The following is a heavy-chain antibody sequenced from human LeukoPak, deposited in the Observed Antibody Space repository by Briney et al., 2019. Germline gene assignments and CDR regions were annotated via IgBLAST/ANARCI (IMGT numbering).Heavy chain of an antibody. V-gene: IGHV1-2*02. CDR2: INPNSGGT. Sequence: ASVQVSCKASGYTFTGYYMHWVRPAPGQGLEWMGWINPNSGGTNYAQKFQGRVTMTRDTSISTAYMELSRLRSDDTAVYYCFVGQWLADYFDYWGQGTLVTVSS. CDR1: GYTFTGYY. J-gene: IGHJ4*02. CDR3: FVGQWLADYFDY. D-gene: IGHD6-19*01.